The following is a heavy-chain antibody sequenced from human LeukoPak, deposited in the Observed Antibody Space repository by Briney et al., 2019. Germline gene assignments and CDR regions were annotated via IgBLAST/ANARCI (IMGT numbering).Heavy chain of an antibody. J-gene: IGHJ6*02. CDR2: ISASGGST. CDR1: GFTFSSSA. CDR3: AEDRNYGDSRPANYGMDV. Sequence: GGSLRLSCAASGFTFSSSAMSWVRQVPGKGLEWVSGISASGGSTSYADSVRGRFTISRDNSKNTLYVQMNSLRDEDTAVYYCAEDRNYGDSRPANYGMDVWGQGTTVTVSS. V-gene: IGHV3-23*01. D-gene: IGHD4-17*01.